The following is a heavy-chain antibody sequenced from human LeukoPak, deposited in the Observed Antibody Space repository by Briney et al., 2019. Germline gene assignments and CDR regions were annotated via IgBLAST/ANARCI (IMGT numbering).Heavy chain of an antibody. D-gene: IGHD2-15*01. CDR2: IYYSGST. V-gene: IGHV4-59*01. Sequence: SETLSLTCAVYGGSFSGYYWSWIRQPPGKGLEWIGYIYYSGSTNYNPSLKSRVTISVDTSKNQFSLKLSSVTAADTAVYYCARDLGGSLDYWGQGTLVTVSS. CDR3: ARDLGGSLDY. J-gene: IGHJ4*02. CDR1: GGSFSGYY.